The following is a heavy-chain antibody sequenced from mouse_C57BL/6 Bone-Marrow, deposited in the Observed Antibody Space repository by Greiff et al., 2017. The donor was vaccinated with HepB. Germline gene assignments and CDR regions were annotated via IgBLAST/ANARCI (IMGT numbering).Heavy chain of an antibody. V-gene: IGHV1-50*01. Sequence: QVQLQQSGAELVKPGASVKLSCKASGYTFTSYWMQWVKQRPGQGLEWIGEIDPSDSYTNYNQKFKGKATLTVDTSSGTAYMQLSSLTSEDSAVYYCAREGNYFDYWGQGTTLTVSS. CDR2: IDPSDSYT. CDR1: GYTFTSYW. J-gene: IGHJ2*01. CDR3: AREGNYFDY.